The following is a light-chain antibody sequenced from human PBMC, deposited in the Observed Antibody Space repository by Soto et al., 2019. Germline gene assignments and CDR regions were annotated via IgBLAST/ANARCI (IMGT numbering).Light chain of an antibody. CDR2: AAS. J-gene: IGKJ1*01. CDR1: QSITNY. V-gene: IGKV1-39*01. Sequence: DIQMTQSPSSLSASVGDRVTITCRASQSITNYLNWYQQKPGKAPKLLIYAASSLQSGVPSRFSGSESRTDFTLSVSSLQPEDFATYYCQQSYSTPWTVGQGTKVEIK. CDR3: QQSYSTPWT.